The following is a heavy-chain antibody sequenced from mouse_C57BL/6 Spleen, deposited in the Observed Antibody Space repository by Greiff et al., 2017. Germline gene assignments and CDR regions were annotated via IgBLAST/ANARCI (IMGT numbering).Heavy chain of an antibody. J-gene: IGHJ4*01. CDR3: ARSRSASSFYAMDY. CDR2: ISSGSSTI. V-gene: IGHV5-17*01. Sequence: EVQLVESGGGLVKPGGSLKLSCAASGFTFSDYGMHWVRQAPEKGLEWVAYISSGSSTIYYAHTVKGRVTVSIDNAKNTLFLQMTSLRSEDTAMYYCARSRSASSFYAMDYWGQGTSVTVSS. D-gene: IGHD1-1*01. CDR1: GFTFSDYG.